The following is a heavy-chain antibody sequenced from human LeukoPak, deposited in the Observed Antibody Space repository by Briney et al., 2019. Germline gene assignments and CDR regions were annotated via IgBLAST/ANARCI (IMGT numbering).Heavy chain of an antibody. Sequence: EGSLRLSCAASGFTFSSYAMHWVRQAPGKGLEYVSAISSNGGSTYYANSVKGRFTISRDNSKNTLYLQMGSLRAEDMAVYYCARWGRGVVILYYFDYWGQGTLVTVSS. D-gene: IGHD3-3*01. V-gene: IGHV3-64*01. CDR1: GFTFSSYA. J-gene: IGHJ4*02. CDR2: ISSNGGST. CDR3: ARWGRGVVILYYFDY.